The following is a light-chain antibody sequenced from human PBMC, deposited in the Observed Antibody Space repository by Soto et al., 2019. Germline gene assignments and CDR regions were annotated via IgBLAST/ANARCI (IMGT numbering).Light chain of an antibody. CDR2: DAS. Sequence: DIQMTQSPSSLSASVGDRVTITCRASQTISTYLNWYQQKPGKAPRLLIYDASSLLSGVPSRFSGSGSGTDSTLTIANLQPEDFSTYYCQQSDSTPYTFGQGTKVEI. CDR3: QQSDSTPYT. CDR1: QTISTY. J-gene: IGKJ2*01. V-gene: IGKV1-39*01.